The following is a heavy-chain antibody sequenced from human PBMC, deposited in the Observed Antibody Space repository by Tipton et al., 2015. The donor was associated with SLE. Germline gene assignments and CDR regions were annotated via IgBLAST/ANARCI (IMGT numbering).Heavy chain of an antibody. D-gene: IGHD3-22*01. V-gene: IGHV4-4*07. Sequence: TLSLTCTVSGGALRIFFLTLIRLPAGKVLAWIGRVDFGGSTNFNPSLKSRVAIPLDTSKNQFSLKLSSVTAADPAVSYCTREGKYYDTGRFFDYWGQGTLVTVSS. CDR2: VDFGGST. CDR3: TREGKYYDTGRFFDY. CDR1: GGALRIFF. J-gene: IGHJ4*02.